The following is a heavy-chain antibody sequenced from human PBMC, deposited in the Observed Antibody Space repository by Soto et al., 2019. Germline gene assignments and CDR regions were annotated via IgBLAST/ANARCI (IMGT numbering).Heavy chain of an antibody. CDR2: ISYDGSNK. Sequence: GGSLRLSCAASGFTFSSYGMHWVRQAPGKGLEWVAVISYDGSNKYYADSVKGRFTISRDNSKNTLYLQMNSLRAEDTAVYYCAKSHLHCSGGSCCGPFDYSGQGTLVTVSS. CDR3: AKSHLHCSGGSCCGPFDY. D-gene: IGHD2-15*01. CDR1: GFTFSSYG. J-gene: IGHJ4*02. V-gene: IGHV3-30*18.